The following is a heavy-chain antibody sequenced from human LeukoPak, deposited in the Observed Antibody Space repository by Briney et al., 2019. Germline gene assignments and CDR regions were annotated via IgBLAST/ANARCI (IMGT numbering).Heavy chain of an antibody. J-gene: IGHJ6*03. V-gene: IGHV4-34*01. CDR2: INHSGST. Sequence: SETLSLTCAVYGGYFSGYYWSWIRQPPGKGLEWIGEINHSGSTSYNPSLKSRVTISVDTSKNQFSLKLSSVTAADTAVYYSARRGSSGSGSYYHSYYYYYYMDVWGKGTTVTVSS. CDR3: ARRGSSGSGSYYHSYYYYYYMDV. CDR1: GGYFSGYY. D-gene: IGHD3-10*01.